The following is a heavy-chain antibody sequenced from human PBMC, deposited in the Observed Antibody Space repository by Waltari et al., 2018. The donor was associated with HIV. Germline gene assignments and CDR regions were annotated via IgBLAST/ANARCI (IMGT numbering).Heavy chain of an antibody. CDR1: GSTFSSHA. D-gene: IGHD1-26*01. V-gene: IGHV3-33*01. J-gene: IGHJ4*02. CDR3: ARDSPNAYSWGGSYSRFDY. Sequence: QVQLVESGGGVVQAGRSLRAPLVGSGSTFSSHATQWVAPAPGKGLEWVAVIWYDGSNKYYADSVKGRFTISRDNSKNTLYLQMNSLRAEDTAVYYCARDSPNAYSWGGSYSRFDYWGQGTLVTVSS. CDR2: IWYDGSNK.